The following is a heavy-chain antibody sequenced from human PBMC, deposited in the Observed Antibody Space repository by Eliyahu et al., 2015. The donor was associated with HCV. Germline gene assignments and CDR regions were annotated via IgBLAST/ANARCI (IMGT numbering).Heavy chain of an antibody. Sequence: QVQLQQWGAGLLKPSETLSLTXDVYGXSLTGXFXSWXXQPPGKGLEWIGELNHTGSTHYNPSLKSRVIISIDMPENQFSLRLTSVTAADTAVYFCARGYRRHDYWGQGTLVAVSS. CDR3: ARGYRRHDY. V-gene: IGHV4-34*01. CDR2: LNHTGST. CDR1: GXSLTGXF. J-gene: IGHJ4*02. D-gene: IGHD1-14*01.